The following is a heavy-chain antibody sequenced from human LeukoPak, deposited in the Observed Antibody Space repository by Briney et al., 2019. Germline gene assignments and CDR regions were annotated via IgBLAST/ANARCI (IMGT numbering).Heavy chain of an antibody. CDR2: INHSGST. V-gene: IGHV4-34*01. Sequence: SETLSLTCAVYGGSFSGYYWSWIRQPPGKGLEWIGEINHSGSTNYNPSLKSRVTISVDTSKNQFSLKLSSVTAADTAVYYCARDLGPRDVWGQGTLVTVSS. CDR3: ARDLGPRDV. CDR1: GGSFSGYY. D-gene: IGHD5-24*01. J-gene: IGHJ4*02.